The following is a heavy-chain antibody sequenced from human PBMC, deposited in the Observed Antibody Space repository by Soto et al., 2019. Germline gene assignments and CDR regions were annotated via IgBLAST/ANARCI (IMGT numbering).Heavy chain of an antibody. CDR1: GGSCSGYY. CDR3: ARGRNKYYDILTGYYFVGGNWFDP. V-gene: IGHV4-34*01. J-gene: IGHJ5*02. Sequence: SETLSLTCAVYGGSCSGYYWSWIRQPPGKGLEWIGEINHSGSTNYNPSLKSRVTISVDTSKNQFSLKLSSVTAADTAVYYCARGRNKYYDILTGYYFVGGNWFDPWGQGTLVTVS. D-gene: IGHD3-9*01. CDR2: INHSGST.